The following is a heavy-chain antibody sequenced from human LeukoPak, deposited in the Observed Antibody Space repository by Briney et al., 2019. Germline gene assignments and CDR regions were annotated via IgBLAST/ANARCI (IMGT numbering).Heavy chain of an antibody. CDR2: IRSKPYGGTT. CDR3: ARSLLLTTVTSFAY. V-gene: IGHV3-49*03. Sequence: PGGSLRLSCTASGFTFGDYAMAWFRQAPGKGLEWISFIRSKPYGGTTEYAASVKGRFTISRDDSKTIAYLQMNSLKTKDTAMYFCARSLLLTTVTSFAYWGQGNLVIVSP. CDR1: GFTFGDYA. J-gene: IGHJ4*02. D-gene: IGHD4-17*01.